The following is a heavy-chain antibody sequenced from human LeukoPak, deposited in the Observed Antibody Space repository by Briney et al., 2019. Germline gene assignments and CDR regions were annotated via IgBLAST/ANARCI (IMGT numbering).Heavy chain of an antibody. Sequence: SETLSLTCAVYGGSFSGYYWSWIRQPLGKGLEWIGVINHSGSTNYNPSLKSRVTISVDTSKNQFSLKLSSVTAADTAVYYCARSAPIWGSGYTSLDYWGQGTLVTVSS. D-gene: IGHD3-16*01. CDR3: ARSAPIWGSGYTSLDY. CDR1: GGSFSGYY. CDR2: INHSGST. J-gene: IGHJ4*02. V-gene: IGHV4-34*01.